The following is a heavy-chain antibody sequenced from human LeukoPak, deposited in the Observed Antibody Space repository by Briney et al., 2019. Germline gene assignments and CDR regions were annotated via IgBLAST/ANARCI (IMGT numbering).Heavy chain of an antibody. Sequence: GGSLRLSCAASGFTFRSYTMIWVRQAPGKGLEWVSSISASDTYMFYADSVKGRFTISKDSAKNLMFLHMSSLRAEDTAVYYCGRVPSSGWKPPDYWGQGALVTVS. CDR1: GFTFRSYT. V-gene: IGHV3-21*01. CDR2: ISASDTYM. CDR3: GRVPSSGWKPPDY. J-gene: IGHJ4*02. D-gene: IGHD2-15*01.